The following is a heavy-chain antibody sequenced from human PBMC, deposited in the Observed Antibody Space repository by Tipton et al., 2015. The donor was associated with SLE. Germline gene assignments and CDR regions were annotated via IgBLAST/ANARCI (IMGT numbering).Heavy chain of an antibody. CDR3: ARGRPRATQAWGGYYYYMDV. Sequence: TLSLTCAVYVGSFSGYYWSWIRQPPGRGLEWIGEINHSGGTNYNPSLKSRVTISVDTSKNQFSLKLSSVTAADTAVYYCARGRPRATQAWGGYYYYMDVWGKGTTVTVSS. J-gene: IGHJ6*03. CDR2: INHSGGT. CDR1: VGSFSGYY. V-gene: IGHV4-34*01. D-gene: IGHD3-16*01.